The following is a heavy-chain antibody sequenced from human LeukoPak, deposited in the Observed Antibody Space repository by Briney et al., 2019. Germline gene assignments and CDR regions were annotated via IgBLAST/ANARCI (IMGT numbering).Heavy chain of an antibody. CDR3: ARGYSSSWYYNWFDP. D-gene: IGHD6-13*01. V-gene: IGHV4-39*07. Sequence: PSETLSLTCTVSGGSISTSNYYWGWIRQPPGKGLEWIGNIFYSGSTYYSPSLKSRVTISLDTSRNQFSLKLNSVTAADTAVYYCARGYSSSWYYNWFDPWGQGTLVTVSS. CDR1: GGSISTSNYY. J-gene: IGHJ5*02. CDR2: IFYSGST.